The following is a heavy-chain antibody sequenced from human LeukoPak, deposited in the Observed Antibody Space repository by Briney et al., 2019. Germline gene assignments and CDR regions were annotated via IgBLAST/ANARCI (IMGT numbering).Heavy chain of an antibody. CDR2: ISWNSGSI. CDR3: AKDRSIGTYYTFDH. CDR1: GFTFDDYA. V-gene: IGHV3-9*01. D-gene: IGHD1-26*01. Sequence: GGSLRLSCAASGFTFDDYAMHWVRQAPGKGLEWVSGISWNSGSIGYADSVKGRFTISRDNSKNSLYLQMSSLTAADTAVYYCAKDRSIGTYYTFDHWGQGTLVTVSS. J-gene: IGHJ4*02.